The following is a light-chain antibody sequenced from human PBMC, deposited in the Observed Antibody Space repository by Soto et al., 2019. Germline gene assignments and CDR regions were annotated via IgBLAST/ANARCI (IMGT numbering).Light chain of an antibody. CDR2: GAS. Sequence: EIVMTQSPATLSVSPGERATLSCRASQSVSSNLAWFQQKPGQAPRLLIYGASTRDTGISARFSGSGSGTEFTLTISSLQSGDFAVYHCQQYNKWPPTFGPGTKVDIK. J-gene: IGKJ1*01. CDR3: QQYNKWPPT. CDR1: QSVSSN. V-gene: IGKV3-15*01.